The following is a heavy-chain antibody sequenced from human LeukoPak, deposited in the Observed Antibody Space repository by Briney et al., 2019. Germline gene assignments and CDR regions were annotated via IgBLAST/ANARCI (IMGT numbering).Heavy chain of an antibody. CDR1: GFSLRTSGMR. CDR3: ARADWGQQLGPPDN. V-gene: IGHV4-38-2*02. CDR2: IYHSGST. J-gene: IGHJ4*02. Sequence: ESGPTLVNPTQTLTLTCTFSGFSLRTSGMRVSWIRQPPGKALEWLGAIYHSGSTYYNPSLKSRVTISVDTSKNQFSLKLTSVTAADTAVYYCARADWGQQLGPPDNWGQGTLVTVSS. D-gene: IGHD6-13*01.